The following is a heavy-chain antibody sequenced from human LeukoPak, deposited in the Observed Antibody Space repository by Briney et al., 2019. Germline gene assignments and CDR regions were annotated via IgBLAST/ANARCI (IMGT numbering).Heavy chain of an antibody. CDR1: GVSFSGYY. V-gene: IGHV4-59*01. CDR3: ARGLVGLTPHAGVFQI. J-gene: IGHJ3*02. Sequence: RSSETLSLTCAVYGVSFSGYYWSWIRQPPGKGLEWIGYIYYSGSTNYNPSLKSRVTISVDTSKNQFSLKLSSVTAADTAVYYCARGLVGLTPHAGVFQIWGQGTKVTVSS. D-gene: IGHD2-15*01. CDR2: IYYSGST.